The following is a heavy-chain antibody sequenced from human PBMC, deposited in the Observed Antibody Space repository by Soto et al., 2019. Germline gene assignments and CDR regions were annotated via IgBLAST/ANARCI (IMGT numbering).Heavy chain of an antibody. CDR3: ARDSGAKLSSS. CDR1: GGTFSSYR. J-gene: IGHJ4*02. CDR2: IVPIYRTA. Sequence: ASVKVSCKASGGTFSSYRINWVRQAPGQGLEWVGGIVPIYRTADYTQKFQGRVTITADESARTAYMELRSLKSQDTAVYYCARDSGAKLSSSWGQGTLVTVSS. D-gene: IGHD6-13*01. V-gene: IGHV1-69*13.